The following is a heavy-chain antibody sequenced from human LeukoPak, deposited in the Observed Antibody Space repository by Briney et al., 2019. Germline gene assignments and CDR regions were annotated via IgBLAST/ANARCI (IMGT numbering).Heavy chain of an antibody. D-gene: IGHD2-2*01. CDR2: IKQDGSEK. Sequence: GGFLRLSCAASGFTFSNYWMNWVRQAPGKGLDWVANIKQDGSEKYYVDSVKGRFTISRDNAKNSLYLQMNSLRAEDTAVYHCARGTRAAFDIWGQGTTVTVSS. J-gene: IGHJ3*02. CDR1: GFTFSNYW. V-gene: IGHV3-7*01. CDR3: ARGTRAAFDI.